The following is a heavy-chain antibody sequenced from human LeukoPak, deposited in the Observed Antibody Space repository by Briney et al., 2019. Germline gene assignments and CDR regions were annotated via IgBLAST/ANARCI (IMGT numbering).Heavy chain of an antibody. CDR1: GYSFTSYW. CDR2: IDPSDSYT. Sequence: GESLKISCKGSGYSFTSYWISWVRQMPGKGLEWMGRIDPSDSYTNNSPSFQGNDTISADESISTAYLQWSSLKASDTAMYYCARYYDILTGYYGYYYYGMDVWGQGTTVTVSS. V-gene: IGHV5-10-1*01. J-gene: IGHJ6*02. D-gene: IGHD3-9*01. CDR3: ARYYDILTGYYGYYYYGMDV.